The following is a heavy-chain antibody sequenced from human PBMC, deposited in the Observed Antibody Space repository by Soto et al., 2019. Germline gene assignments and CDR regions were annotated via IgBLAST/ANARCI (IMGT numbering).Heavy chain of an antibody. J-gene: IGHJ6*02. V-gene: IGHV5-51*01. D-gene: IGHD2-8*01. Sequence: PGESLKISCKGSGYSFTSYWIGWVRQMPGKGLEWMGIIYPGDSDTRYNPSFQGQVTISADKSISTAYLQWSSLKASDTAMYYCARHASDIVLMVYGVGGSNYGMDVWGQGTTVTVSS. CDR1: GYSFTSYW. CDR3: ARHASDIVLMVYGVGGSNYGMDV. CDR2: IYPGDSDT.